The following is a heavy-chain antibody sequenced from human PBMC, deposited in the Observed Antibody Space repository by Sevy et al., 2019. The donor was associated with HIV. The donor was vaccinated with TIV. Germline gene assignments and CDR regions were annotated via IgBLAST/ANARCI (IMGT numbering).Heavy chain of an antibody. CDR2: ISNSGNTI. Sequence: GGSLRLSCAASGFTFSDYYMSWIRQAPGKGLEWVSYISNSGNTIYSAYSVQGRFTISRDNAKNSLYLQMNSLRAEDTAVYYCARDRDYGDNVGYYGMDVWGQGTTVTVSS. CDR1: GFTFSDYY. D-gene: IGHD4-17*01. CDR3: ARDRDYGDNVGYYGMDV. V-gene: IGHV3-11*04. J-gene: IGHJ6*02.